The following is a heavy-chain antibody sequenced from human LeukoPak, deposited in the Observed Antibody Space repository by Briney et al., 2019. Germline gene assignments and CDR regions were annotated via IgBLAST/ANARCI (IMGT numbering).Heavy chain of an antibody. Sequence: GGSLRLSCAASGFTFSSYSMNWVRQAPGKGLEWVSSISSSSSYMYYADSVKGRFTISRDNAKNSLYLQMNSLRAEDTAVYYCARGVSRISDYWGQGTLVTVSS. CDR1: GFTFSSYS. CDR3: ARGVSRISDY. V-gene: IGHV3-21*01. D-gene: IGHD2-15*01. J-gene: IGHJ4*02. CDR2: ISSSSSYM.